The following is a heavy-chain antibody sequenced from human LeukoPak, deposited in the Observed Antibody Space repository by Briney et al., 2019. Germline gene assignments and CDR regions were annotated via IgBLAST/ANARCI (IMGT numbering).Heavy chain of an antibody. CDR3: ARDRASSDIVVVPDAMRFDP. CDR2: ISAYNGNT. CDR1: GYTFTSYG. V-gene: IGHV1-18*04. J-gene: IGHJ5*02. Sequence: GASVKVSCKASGYTFTSYGISWVRQAPGQGLEWMGWISAYNGNTNYAQKLQGRVTMTTDTSTSTAYMELRSLRSDDTAVYYCARDRASSDIVVVPDAMRFDPWGQGTLVTVSS. D-gene: IGHD2-2*01.